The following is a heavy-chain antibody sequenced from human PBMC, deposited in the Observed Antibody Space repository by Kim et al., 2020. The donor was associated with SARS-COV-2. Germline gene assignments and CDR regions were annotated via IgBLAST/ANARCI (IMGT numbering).Heavy chain of an antibody. Sequence: ASVKGRFTISRDNAKNTLYLQMNSLRGEDTAVYYCAKGESIYITGTFYDYWGQGTLVTVSS. V-gene: IGHV3-23*01. D-gene: IGHD1-20*01. J-gene: IGHJ4*02. CDR3: AKGESIYITGTFYDY.